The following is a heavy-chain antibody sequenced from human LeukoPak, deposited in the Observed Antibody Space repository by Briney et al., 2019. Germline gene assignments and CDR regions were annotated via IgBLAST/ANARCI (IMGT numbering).Heavy chain of an antibody. D-gene: IGHD1-26*01. CDR1: GYTFTDYH. CDR3: ARGRGSYVVNYFDY. J-gene: IGHJ4*02. V-gene: IGHV1-2*02. Sequence: ASVKVSCKASGYTFTDYHMYWVRQAPGQGLEWMGWINPNSGGTKYAQKFQGRVTMTRDTSISTAYMELSRLTSDDTAVYYCARGRGSYVVNYFDYWGQGTLVTVSS. CDR2: INPNSGGT.